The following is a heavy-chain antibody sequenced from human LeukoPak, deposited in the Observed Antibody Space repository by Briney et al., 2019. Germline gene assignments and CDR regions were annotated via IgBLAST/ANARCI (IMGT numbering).Heavy chain of an antibody. D-gene: IGHD2-15*01. CDR3: AGGGGSTYSY. J-gene: IGHJ4*02. CDR2: INHSGST. V-gene: IGHV4-34*01. CDR1: GGSFSGYY. Sequence: PSETLSLTCAVYGGSFSGYYWSWIRQPPGKGLEWIGEINHSGSTNYNPSLKSRVTISVDTSKNQFSLKLSSVTAADTAVYYCAGGGGSTYSYGGRGPLVPVPS.